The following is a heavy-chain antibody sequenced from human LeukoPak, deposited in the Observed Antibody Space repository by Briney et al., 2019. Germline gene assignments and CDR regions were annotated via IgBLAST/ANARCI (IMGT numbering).Heavy chain of an antibody. D-gene: IGHD2-2*01. CDR3: ARSRYYCSGSNCRDTFDM. V-gene: IGHV3-48*04. Sequence: GGSLRLSCAASGFTVTTHSMNWVRQAPGKGLEWISYISSGSMTIKYADSVKGRFTISRDNAKSSLYLQMNSLRVEDTAVYYCARSRYYCSGSNCRDTFDMWGQGTMVTVSS. CDR1: GFTVTTHS. J-gene: IGHJ3*02. CDR2: ISSGSMTI.